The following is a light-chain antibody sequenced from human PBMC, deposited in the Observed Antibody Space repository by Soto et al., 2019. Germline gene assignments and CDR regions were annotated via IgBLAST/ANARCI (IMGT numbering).Light chain of an antibody. CDR1: QSVSSD. Sequence: EIVMTQSPATLSVSPGERATLSCRANQSVSSDFAWYQQKPGQAPRLLIYGASTRATGIPARFSGSGSGTEFTLTISSLQSEDFAVYYCQQYNNWPGTFGQGTKVEIK. CDR3: QQYNNWPGT. V-gene: IGKV3-15*01. J-gene: IGKJ1*01. CDR2: GAS.